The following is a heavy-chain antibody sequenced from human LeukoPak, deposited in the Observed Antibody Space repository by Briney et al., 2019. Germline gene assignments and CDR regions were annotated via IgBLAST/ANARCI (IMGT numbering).Heavy chain of an antibody. CDR3: AELGITMIGGV. Sequence: GGSLRLSCAASGFTFSSYWMSWVRQAPGKGLEWVANIKQDGSEKYYVDSVKGRFTISRDNAKNSLYLQMNSLRAEATAVYYCAELGITMIGGVWGKGTTVTISS. D-gene: IGHD3-10*02. V-gene: IGHV3-7*01. CDR2: IKQDGSEK. J-gene: IGHJ6*04. CDR1: GFTFSSYW.